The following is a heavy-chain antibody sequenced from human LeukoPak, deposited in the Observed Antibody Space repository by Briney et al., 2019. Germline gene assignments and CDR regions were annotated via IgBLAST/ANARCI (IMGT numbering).Heavy chain of an antibody. CDR2: IYTSGST. CDR3: ARGSGDGYNLRFDY. V-gene: IGHV4-4*07. CDR1: GGSISNYY. J-gene: IGHJ4*02. D-gene: IGHD5-24*01. Sequence: SETLSLTCAVSGGSISNYYWSWVRQPAGKGLEWIGRIYTSGSTNYNPSLKSRVTMSVDTSKNQFSLKLSSVTAADTAVYYCARGSGDGYNLRFDYWGQGTLVTVSS.